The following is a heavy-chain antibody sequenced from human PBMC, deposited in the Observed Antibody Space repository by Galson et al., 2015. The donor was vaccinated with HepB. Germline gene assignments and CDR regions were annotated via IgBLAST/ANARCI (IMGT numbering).Heavy chain of an antibody. Sequence: SLRLSCAASGFTFSSYAMSWVRQAPGKGLEWVSAISGSGGSTYYADSVKGRFTISRDNSKTTLYLQMNSLRAEDTAVYYCARGGGSGSYYPLPFDYWGQGTLVTVSS. CDR3: ARGGGSGSYYPLPFDY. D-gene: IGHD3-10*01. V-gene: IGHV3-23*01. CDR1: GFTFSSYA. J-gene: IGHJ4*02. CDR2: ISGSGGST.